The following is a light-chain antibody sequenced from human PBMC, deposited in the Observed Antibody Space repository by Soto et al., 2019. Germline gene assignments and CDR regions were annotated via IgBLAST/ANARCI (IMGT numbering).Light chain of an antibody. Sequence: EIVLTQSPGTLSLSPGERASLSCRASQTVSRSYLAWYQQRPGQAPRLLIYGTSTRATGIPDRFSGSGSGTDFTLTISRLEPEDFAVYYCQQYVDSPLTFGGGTKVEIK. CDR1: QTVSRSY. J-gene: IGKJ4*01. V-gene: IGKV3-20*01. CDR3: QQYVDSPLT. CDR2: GTS.